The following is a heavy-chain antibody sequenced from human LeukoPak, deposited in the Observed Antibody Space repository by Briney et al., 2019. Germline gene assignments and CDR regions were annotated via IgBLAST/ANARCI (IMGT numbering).Heavy chain of an antibody. CDR2: IYYSGST. CDR3: ARDKGSYGPVDY. J-gene: IGHJ4*02. D-gene: IGHD5-18*01. Sequence: PSETLSLTCTVSGGSISSGGYYWSWIRQHPGKGLEWIGYIYYSGSTYYNPSLKSRVTISVDTSKNQFSLKLSSVTAADTAVYYCARDKGSYGPVDYWGQGTLVTVSS. V-gene: IGHV4-31*03. CDR1: GGSISSGGYY.